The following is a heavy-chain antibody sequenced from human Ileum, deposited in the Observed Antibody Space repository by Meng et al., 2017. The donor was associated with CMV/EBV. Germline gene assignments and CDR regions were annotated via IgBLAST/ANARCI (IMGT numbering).Heavy chain of an antibody. D-gene: IGHD6-13*01. CDR3: ARGKNGSSSWKTHFEY. CDR2: IRASGNTI. Sequence: GFTFSDYYMSWIRQAPGKGLEWISYIRASGNTIFYADSVKGRFTISRDNAKNSLYLQMNSLRAEDTAVYYCARGKNGSSSWKTHFEYWGQGSLVTVSS. CDR1: GFTFSDYY. V-gene: IGHV3-11*01. J-gene: IGHJ4*02.